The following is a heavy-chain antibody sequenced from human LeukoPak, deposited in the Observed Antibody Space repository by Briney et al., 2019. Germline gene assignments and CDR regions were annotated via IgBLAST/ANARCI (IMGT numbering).Heavy chain of an antibody. Sequence: ASVKVSCKASGYTFTSYGISWVRQAPGQGLEWMGWISAYNGNTNYAQKLQGRVTMTTDTSTSTAYMELSSLRSEDTAVYYCARGGYYDSSGYYSWFDPWGQGTLVTVSS. CDR3: ARGGYYDSSGYYSWFDP. CDR2: ISAYNGNT. D-gene: IGHD3-22*01. J-gene: IGHJ5*02. V-gene: IGHV1-18*01. CDR1: GYTFTSYG.